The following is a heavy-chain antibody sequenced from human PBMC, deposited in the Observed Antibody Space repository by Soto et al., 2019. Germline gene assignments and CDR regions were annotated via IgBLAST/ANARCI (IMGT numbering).Heavy chain of an antibody. D-gene: IGHD1-1*01. V-gene: IGHV4-31*03. Sequence: TSETLPLTCTVSGGSISSGGYYWSWIRQHPGKGLEWIGYIYYSGSTYYNPSLKSRVTISVDTSKNQFSLQLNSVTPEDTAIYYCASYNFDYWGQGTLVTVSS. CDR2: IYYSGST. CDR1: GGSISSGGYY. J-gene: IGHJ4*02. CDR3: ASYNFDY.